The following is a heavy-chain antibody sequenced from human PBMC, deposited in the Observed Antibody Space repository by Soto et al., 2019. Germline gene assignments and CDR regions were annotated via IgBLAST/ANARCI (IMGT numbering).Heavy chain of an antibody. D-gene: IGHD3-9*01. J-gene: IGHJ5*02. Sequence: ASVKVSCKASGYTFTSYGISWVRQAPGQGLEWMGWISAYNGNTNYAQKLQGRVTMTTDTSTSTAYMELRSLRSDDTAVYYCARDPPYYDILTGYSGTGWFAPWGQGTLVTVSS. CDR3: ARDPPYYDILTGYSGTGWFAP. CDR1: GYTFTSYG. CDR2: ISAYNGNT. V-gene: IGHV1-18*01.